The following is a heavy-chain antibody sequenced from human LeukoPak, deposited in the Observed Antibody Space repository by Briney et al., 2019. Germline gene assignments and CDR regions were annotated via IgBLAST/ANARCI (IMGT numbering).Heavy chain of an antibody. J-gene: IGHJ4*02. CDR1: GFTFSNYA. CDR3: AKDRTDVGYYDILTGYYPLFDY. CDR2: ISGSGGST. V-gene: IGHV3-23*01. D-gene: IGHD3-9*01. Sequence: TGGSLRLSCSASGFTFSNYAMSWVRQAPGKGLEWVSAISGSGGSTYYADSVKGRFTISRDNSKNTLYLQMNSLRAEDTAVYYCAKDRTDVGYYDILTGYYPLFDYWGQGTLVTVS.